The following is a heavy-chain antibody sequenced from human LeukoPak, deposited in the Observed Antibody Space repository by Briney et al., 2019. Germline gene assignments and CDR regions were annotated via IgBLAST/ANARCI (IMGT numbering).Heavy chain of an antibody. V-gene: IGHV4-39*01. J-gene: IGHJ4*02. CDR1: GGSISSSSYY. CDR3: ARRRDGYNFGSFYFDY. D-gene: IGHD5-24*01. CDR2: IYYSGST. Sequence: SETLSLTCTVSGGSISSSSYYWGWIRQPPGKGLEWIGSIYYSGSTYYNPSLKSRVTISVDTSQNQFSLRLSSVTAADTAVYYCARRRDGYNFGSFYFDYWGQGILVTVS.